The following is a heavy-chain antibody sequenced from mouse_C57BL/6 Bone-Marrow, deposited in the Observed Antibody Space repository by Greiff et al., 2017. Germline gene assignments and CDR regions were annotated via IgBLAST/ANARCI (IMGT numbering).Heavy chain of an antibody. J-gene: IGHJ3*01. D-gene: IGHD2-3*01. CDR1: GYTFTSYW. CDR2: IYPGSGCT. CDR3: ALCDGYRAY. Sequence: QVQLQQPGAELVKPGASVKMSCKASGYTFTSYWITWVKQRPGQGLEWIGDIYPGSGCTNYNEKFKGKATITVDTSSSTAYRQLSSLTSEYSAVYYCALCDGYRAYWGQGTLVTVSA. V-gene: IGHV1-55*01.